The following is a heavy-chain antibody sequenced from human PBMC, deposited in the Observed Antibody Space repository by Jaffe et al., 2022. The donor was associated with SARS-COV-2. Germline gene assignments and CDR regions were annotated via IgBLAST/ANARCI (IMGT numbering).Heavy chain of an antibody. CDR2: ISSSSSYT. D-gene: IGHD6-6*01. Sequence: QVQLVESGGGLVKPGGSLRLSCAASGFTFSDYYMSWIRQAPGKGLEWVSYISSSSSYTNYADSVKGRFTISRDNAKNSLYLQMNSLRAEDTAVYYCARDFLYSSSSGLDYWGQGTLVTVSS. V-gene: IGHV3-11*06. J-gene: IGHJ4*02. CDR1: GFTFSDYY. CDR3: ARDFLYSSSSGLDY.